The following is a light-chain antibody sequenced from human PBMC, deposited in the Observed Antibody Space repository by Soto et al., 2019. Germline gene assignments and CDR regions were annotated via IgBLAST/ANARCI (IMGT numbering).Light chain of an antibody. CDR1: EHINNY. V-gene: IGKV1-33*01. Sequence: DFPMTQSPSSLSASVGDRVTITCQASEHINNYLNWYQQKPGKAPKLLIYDSSNLQTGVPSRFSGSGSGTDFTLTISSLQPEDIATYYCQQYDNLPYTFGQGTKLEIK. J-gene: IGKJ2*01. CDR2: DSS. CDR3: QQYDNLPYT.